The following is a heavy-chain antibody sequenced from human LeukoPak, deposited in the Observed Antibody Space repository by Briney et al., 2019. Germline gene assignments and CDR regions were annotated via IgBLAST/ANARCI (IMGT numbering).Heavy chain of an antibody. D-gene: IGHD3-10*01. CDR1: GYTFTSYG. CDR2: ISAYNGNT. J-gene: IGHJ3*02. CDR3: ARAQLLWFGELSWRAFDI. V-gene: IGHV1-18*01. Sequence: ASVKVSCKASGYTFTSYGISCVRQAPGQGLEWMGWISAYNGNTNYAQKLQGRVTMTTDTSTSTAYMELRSLRSDDTAVYYCARAQLLWFGELSWRAFDIWGQGTMVTVSS.